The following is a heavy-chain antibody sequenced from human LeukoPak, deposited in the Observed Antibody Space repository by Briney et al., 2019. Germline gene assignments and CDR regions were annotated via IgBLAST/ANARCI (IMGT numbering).Heavy chain of an antibody. V-gene: IGHV5-51*01. Sequence: GESLKISCKGSGYSFTSYWIAWVRQMPGKGLEWMGIIYPGDSDTRYSPSFQGQVTISPDKSISTAYVQWSSLKASDTAMYYCARGGRELVRSIYMDVWGKGTTVTISS. CDR3: ARGGRELVRSIYMDV. CDR2: IYPGDSDT. J-gene: IGHJ6*03. CDR1: GYSFTSYW. D-gene: IGHD6-13*01.